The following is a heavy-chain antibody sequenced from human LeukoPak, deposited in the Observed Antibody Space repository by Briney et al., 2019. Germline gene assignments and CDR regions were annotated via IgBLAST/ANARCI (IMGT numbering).Heavy chain of an antibody. CDR2: IYPGDSDT. Sequence: GESLKISCKASGYSFTTDWIAWVRQMPGKGLEWMGIIYPGDSDTRYCPSFQGQVSISADNSISTAYLQWSSLKASDTAMYYCARHDSGWSRSGWFDPWGQGTLVTVSS. CDR3: ARHDSGWSRSGWFDP. V-gene: IGHV5-51*01. CDR1: GYSFTTDW. J-gene: IGHJ5*02. D-gene: IGHD6-19*01.